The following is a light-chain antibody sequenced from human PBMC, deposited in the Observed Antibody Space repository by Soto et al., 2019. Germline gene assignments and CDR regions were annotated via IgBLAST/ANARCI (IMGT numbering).Light chain of an antibody. CDR2: LNSDGSH. CDR1: SGHSSYA. J-gene: IGLJ2*01. CDR3: QTWGTGSVV. V-gene: IGLV4-69*01. Sequence: QPVLTQSPSASASLGASVKLTCTLSSGHSSYAIAWHQQQPEKGPRYLMKLNSDGSHRKGAGIPDRFSGSSSGAERYLTISSLQSEDEGDYYCQTWGTGSVVFGGGTKLTVL.